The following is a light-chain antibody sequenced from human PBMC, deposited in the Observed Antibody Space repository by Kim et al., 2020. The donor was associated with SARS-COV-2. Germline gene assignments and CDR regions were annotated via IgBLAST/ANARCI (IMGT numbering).Light chain of an antibody. CDR2: ESS. Sequence: EIVLTQSPATLSLSPGERATLSCRASQNIDNYLAWYQQKPGQAPRLLIYESSNRATGVPTRFSGSGSGTDFTLTIISLEPEDFAVYYCQQRSSWPRTFGQGTKVDIK. CDR3: QQRSSWPRT. V-gene: IGKV3-11*01. J-gene: IGKJ1*01. CDR1: QNIDNY.